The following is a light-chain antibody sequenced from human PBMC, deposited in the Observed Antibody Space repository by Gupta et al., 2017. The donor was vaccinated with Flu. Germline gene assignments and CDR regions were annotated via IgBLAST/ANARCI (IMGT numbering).Light chain of an antibody. CDR3: CSYSGSNMP. CDR1: SSDVGSYNL. J-gene: IGLJ3*02. CDR2: EAN. V-gene: IGLV2-23*01. Sequence: QSALTQPASVSGSPGQSITTSCTGTSSDVGSYNLVSWYQQHPGKAPKLIIYEANKRPSGVSNRFAGSKSGNTASLTISGLQAEDEADYYCCSYSGSNMPFGGGTRVTVL.